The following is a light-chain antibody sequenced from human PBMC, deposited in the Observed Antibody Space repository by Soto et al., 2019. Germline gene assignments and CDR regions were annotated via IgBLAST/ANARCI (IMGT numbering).Light chain of an antibody. Sequence: QSVLTQPASVSGSPGQSITISCTGSSVDVGHFDLVSWYHQVPGKAPKLMIFEVNRRPSGISDRFTGSKSGNTASLTISGLQSEDDGDFFCCSYAGSGSWVFGGGTQLTVL. CDR1: SVDVGHFDL. CDR2: EVN. J-gene: IGLJ3*02. CDR3: CSYAGSGSWV. V-gene: IGLV2-23*02.